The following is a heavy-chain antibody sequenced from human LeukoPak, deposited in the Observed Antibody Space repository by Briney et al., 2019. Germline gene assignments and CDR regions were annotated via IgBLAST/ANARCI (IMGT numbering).Heavy chain of an antibody. Sequence: ASVKVSCKASGYTFTGYYMHWVRQAPGQGLEWMGWINPNSGDTNYAQKFQGRVTMTRDTSISTAYMELSRLRSDDTAVYYCARDVDYYGSGSPNWFDPWGQGTLVTVSS. D-gene: IGHD3-10*01. V-gene: IGHV1-2*02. J-gene: IGHJ5*02. CDR3: ARDVDYYGSGSPNWFDP. CDR1: GYTFTGYY. CDR2: INPNSGDT.